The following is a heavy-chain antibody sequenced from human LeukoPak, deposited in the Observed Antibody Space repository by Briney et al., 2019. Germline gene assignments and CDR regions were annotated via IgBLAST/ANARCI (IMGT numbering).Heavy chain of an antibody. V-gene: IGHV1-2*02. D-gene: IGHD1-26*01. CDR3: ARDVIVGATLSSYFDY. CDR1: GYTFTGYY. Sequence: ASVKVSCKASGYTFTGYYMHWVRQAPGQGLEWMGWINPNSGGTNYAQKFQGRVTMTRDTSISTAYMELSRLRSDDTAVYYCARDVIVGATLSSYFDYWGQGTLVTVSS. CDR2: INPNSGGT. J-gene: IGHJ4*02.